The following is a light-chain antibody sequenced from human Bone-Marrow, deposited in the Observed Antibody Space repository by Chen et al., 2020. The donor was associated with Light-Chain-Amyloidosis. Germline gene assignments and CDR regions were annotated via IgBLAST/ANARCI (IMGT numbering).Light chain of an antibody. CDR3: CSYAGSSTHVV. V-gene: IGLV2-23*02. Sequence: QSALTQPASVSGSPGQSITISCTVTSSDVGSYNLVSWYQQHPGKAPKLMIYEVSKRPSGVSNRFSGSTSGNTASLTSSGLQAEDEADYYCCSYAGSSTHVVFGGGTKLTVL. CDR1: SSDVGSYNL. CDR2: EVS. J-gene: IGLJ2*01.